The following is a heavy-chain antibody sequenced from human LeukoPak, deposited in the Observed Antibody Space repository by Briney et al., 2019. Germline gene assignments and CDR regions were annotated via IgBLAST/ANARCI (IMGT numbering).Heavy chain of an antibody. V-gene: IGHV4-39*01. CDR2: IYDSGST. D-gene: IGHD3-10*01. Sequence: KPSETLSLTCVVSGGSIGTSNWWSWVRQSPGKGLEWIGSIYDSGSTYYNPSLKSRVTISVDTSKNQFSLKLNSVTAADTAVYYCARHYGPWGQGTLVTVSS. J-gene: IGHJ5*02. CDR1: GGSIGTSNW. CDR3: ARHYGP.